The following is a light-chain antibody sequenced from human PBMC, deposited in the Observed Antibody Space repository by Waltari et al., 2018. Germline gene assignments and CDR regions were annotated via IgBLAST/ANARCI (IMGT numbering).Light chain of an antibody. CDR1: QSVSSN. CDR3: QQYNNWLT. J-gene: IGKJ4*01. CDR2: GAS. V-gene: IGKV3-15*01. Sequence: EIVMTQPPATLSVSPGDRATRACRASQSVSSNLAWYQQKPGQAPRLLIYGASTRATGIPARFSGSGSGTEFTLTISSLQSEDFAVYYCQQYNNWLTFGGGTKVEIK.